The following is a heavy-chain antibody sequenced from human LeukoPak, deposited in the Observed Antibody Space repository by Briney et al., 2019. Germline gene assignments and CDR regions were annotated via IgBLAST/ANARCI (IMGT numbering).Heavy chain of an antibody. Sequence: ASVKVSCKASGYSFTSYGISWVRQAPGQGLEWMGWISAYNGNTNFAQKLQGRVTMTTDTSTSTAYMELSSLISEDTAVYYCAREESGGYFDYWGQGTPVTVSS. CDR1: GYSFTSYG. D-gene: IGHD2-8*02. CDR3: AREESGGYFDY. CDR2: ISAYNGNT. J-gene: IGHJ4*02. V-gene: IGHV1-18*01.